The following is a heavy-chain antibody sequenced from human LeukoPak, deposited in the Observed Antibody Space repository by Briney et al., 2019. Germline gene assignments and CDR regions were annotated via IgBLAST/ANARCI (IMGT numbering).Heavy chain of an antibody. J-gene: IGHJ4*02. V-gene: IGHV4-39*07. CDR3: ARDRDGYNFHYFDY. CDR2: IYYSGST. D-gene: IGHD5-24*01. CDR1: GGSISSSSYY. Sequence: SETLSLTCTVSGGSISSSSYYWGWIRQPPGKGLEWIGSIYYSGSTYYNPSLKSRVTISVDTSKNQFSLKLSSVSAADTAVYYCARDRDGYNFHYFDYWGQGTLVTVSS.